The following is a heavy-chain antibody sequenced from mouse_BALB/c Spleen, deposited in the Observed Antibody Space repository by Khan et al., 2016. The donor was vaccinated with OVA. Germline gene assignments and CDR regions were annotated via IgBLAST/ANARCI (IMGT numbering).Heavy chain of an antibody. J-gene: IGHJ4*01. V-gene: IGHV1-77*01. CDR3: AKIFYGNSYAMDY. CDR1: GYTFTDYD. CDR2: IYPGSGST. D-gene: IGHD2-1*01. Sequence: QVQLQQSGPELVKPGASVKMSCKASGYTFTDYDIRWVKQRAGQGLEWIGEIYPGSGSTYYNEKCKGKATLTADKSSNTAYMQLSSLTSEDSAVYFCAKIFYGNSYAMDYWGQGTAVTVSS.